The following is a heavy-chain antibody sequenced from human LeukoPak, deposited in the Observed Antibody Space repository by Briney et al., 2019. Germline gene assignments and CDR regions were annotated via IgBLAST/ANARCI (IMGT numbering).Heavy chain of an antibody. CDR1: GFTFSSYW. J-gene: IGHJ4*02. CDR3: AREGGRWLRSSYYFDY. V-gene: IGHV3-21*01. D-gene: IGHD5-12*01. Sequence: PGGSLRLSCAASGFTFSSYWMSWVRQAPGKGLEWVSSISSSSSYIYYADSVKGRFTISRDNAKNSLYLQMNSLRAEDTAVYYCAREGGRWLRSSYYFDYWGQGTLVTVSS. CDR2: ISSSSSYI.